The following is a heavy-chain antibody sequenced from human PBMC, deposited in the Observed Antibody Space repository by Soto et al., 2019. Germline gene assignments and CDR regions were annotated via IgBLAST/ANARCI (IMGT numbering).Heavy chain of an antibody. V-gene: IGHV1-2*04. CDR3: ARGSGIAAAVTAWFDP. Sequence: ASVKVSCKASGYTFTGYYMHWVRQAPGQGLEWMGWINPNSGGTNYAQKFQGWVTMTRDTSISTAYMELSRLRSDDTAVYYCARGSGIAAAVTAWFDPWGQGTLVTVSS. J-gene: IGHJ5*02. D-gene: IGHD6-13*01. CDR2: INPNSGGT. CDR1: GYTFTGYY.